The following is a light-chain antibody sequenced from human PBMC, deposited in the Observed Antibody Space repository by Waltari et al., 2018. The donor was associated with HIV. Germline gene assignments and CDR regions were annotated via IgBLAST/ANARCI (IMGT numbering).Light chain of an antibody. V-gene: IGLV2-14*01. Sequence: QSALTQPASVSGSPGQSISISCTGTSSDVGDYYVSWYQHHSGKAPQVIIYEVTNRPSGVSHRFSGSKSGNTASLTISGLLPEDEADYFCSSYISSATPEFGGGTRLTVL. CDR2: EVT. J-gene: IGLJ3*02. CDR3: SSYISSATPE. CDR1: SSDVGDYY.